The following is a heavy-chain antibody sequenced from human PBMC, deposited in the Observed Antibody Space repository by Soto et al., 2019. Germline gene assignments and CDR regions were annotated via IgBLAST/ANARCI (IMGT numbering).Heavy chain of an antibody. V-gene: IGHV3-23*01. CDR3: AKVNTIFGVDTFSSSSYYGMDV. Sequence: PGGSLRLSCAASGFTFTSYAMTWVRQAPGKGLEWVSGIDGPGGSTFYAGSVRGRFSIPRDNSQNTLYLQMTTLRADDTAVYYCAKVNTIFGVDTFSSSSYYGMDVWGLGTTVTVSS. CDR1: GFTFTSYA. CDR2: IDGPGGST. J-gene: IGHJ6*02. D-gene: IGHD3-3*01.